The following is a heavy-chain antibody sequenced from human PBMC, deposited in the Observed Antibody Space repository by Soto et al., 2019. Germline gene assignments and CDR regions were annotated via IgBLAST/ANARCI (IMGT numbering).Heavy chain of an antibody. CDR3: ARDALSRDSI. Sequence: QVQLQESGPGLVKPSQTLSLTCTVSGGSISSGGYYWSWIRQHPGKGLEWIGYISYSGRTFHQPSLASRVSMSVDTSKNQFSRKLSSVTAAYTAVYYCARDALSRDSIWGQGTLVTVSS. V-gene: IGHV4-31*03. D-gene: IGHD3-22*01. CDR2: ISYSGRT. J-gene: IGHJ4*02. CDR1: GGSISSGGYY.